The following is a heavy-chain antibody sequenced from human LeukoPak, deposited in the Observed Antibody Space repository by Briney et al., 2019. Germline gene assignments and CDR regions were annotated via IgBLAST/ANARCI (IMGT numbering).Heavy chain of an antibody. J-gene: IGHJ6*02. CDR3: AKSGSSSWYYYYYGMDV. Sequence: GGSLRLSCAATGFTFSTYAMSWVRQAPGKGLEWVSAISVGGSTTYYADSVKGRFTISRDNSKNTLYLQMNSLRAEDTAVYYCAKSGSSSWYYYYYGMDVWGQGTTVTVSS. V-gene: IGHV3-23*01. D-gene: IGHD6-13*01. CDR2: ISVGGSTT. CDR1: GFTFSTYA.